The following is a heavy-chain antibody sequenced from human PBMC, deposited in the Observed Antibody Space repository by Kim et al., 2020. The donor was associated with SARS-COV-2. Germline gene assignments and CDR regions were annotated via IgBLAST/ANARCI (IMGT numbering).Heavy chain of an antibody. CDR3: ARGGVDYGERRGFDY. CDR1: GFTFSSYG. J-gene: IGHJ4*02. CDR2: IWYDGSNK. D-gene: IGHD4-17*01. Sequence: GGSLRLSCAASGFTFSSYGMHWVRQAPGKGLEWVAVIWYDGSNKYYADSVKGRFTISRDNSKNTLYLQMNSLRAEDTAVYYCARGGVDYGERRGFDYWGQGTLVTVSS. V-gene: IGHV3-33*01.